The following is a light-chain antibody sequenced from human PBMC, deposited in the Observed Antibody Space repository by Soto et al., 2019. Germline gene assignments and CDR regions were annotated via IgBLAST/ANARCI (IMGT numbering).Light chain of an antibody. CDR3: QHYNSYSEA. CDR1: QTISSW. CDR2: KAS. Sequence: DIQMTQSPSTLSGSVGDRVTITCRASQTISSWLAWYQQKPGKAPKLLIYKASTLKSGVPSRFSGSGSGTEFTLTIISLQPDDFATDYCQHYNSYSEALGQGTKVELK. V-gene: IGKV1-5*03. J-gene: IGKJ1*01.